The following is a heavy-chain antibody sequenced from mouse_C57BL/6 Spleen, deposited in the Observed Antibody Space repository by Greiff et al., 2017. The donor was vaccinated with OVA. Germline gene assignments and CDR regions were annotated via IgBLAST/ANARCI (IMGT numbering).Heavy chain of an antibody. V-gene: IGHV1-59*01. D-gene: IGHD2-12*01. Sequence: VQLQQPGAELVRPGTSVKLSCKASGYTFTSYWMHWVKQRPGQGLEWIGVIDPSDSYTNYNQKFKGKATLTVDTSSDTAYMQLSSLTSEDSAVYYCAKSNYSRAWFAYWGQGTLVTVSA. J-gene: IGHJ3*01. CDR2: IDPSDSYT. CDR1: GYTFTSYW. CDR3: AKSNYSRAWFAY.